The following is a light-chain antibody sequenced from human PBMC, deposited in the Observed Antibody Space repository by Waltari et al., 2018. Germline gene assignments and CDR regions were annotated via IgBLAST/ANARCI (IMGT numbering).Light chain of an antibody. J-gene: IGKJ3*01. CDR2: DAS. Sequence: AIQLTQSPSSLSASVGHRITITCRASQDIASALAWYVQKPGKAPQPLIYDASTLESGVPSRVSGSGSGTDFTLSISGLQPEDFATYYCQQFINYPLTFGPGTTVDIK. CDR1: QDIASA. CDR3: QQFINYPLT. V-gene: IGKV1D-13*01.